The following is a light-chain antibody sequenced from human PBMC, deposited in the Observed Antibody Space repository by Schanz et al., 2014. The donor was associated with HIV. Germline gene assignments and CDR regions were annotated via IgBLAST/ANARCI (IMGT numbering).Light chain of an antibody. Sequence: DIQMTQSPSTLSASVGDRVSMTCRSSQTISSELAWYQQKPGKAPNLLIYQASILESGIPSRFSGSGSGTEFTLTISSVQPEDFATYYCLQDYNYPRTFGQGTRLDIK. V-gene: IGKV1-5*03. CDR1: QTISSE. CDR2: QAS. J-gene: IGKJ2*01. CDR3: LQDYNYPRT.